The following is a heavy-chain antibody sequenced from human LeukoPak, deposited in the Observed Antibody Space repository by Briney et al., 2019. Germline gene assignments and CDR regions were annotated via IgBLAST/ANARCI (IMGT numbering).Heavy chain of an antibody. CDR3: ARVAPTRGYASSGYYPLDY. CDR2: IYYSGST. Sequence: SETLSLTCTVSGGSISSYYWSWIRQPPGKGLEWIGFIYYSGSTNYNPSLKSRVTIAVDTSKNQFSLRLTSVTAADTAVYYCARVAPTRGYASSGYYPLDYWGQGTLVNVSS. V-gene: IGHV4-59*01. CDR1: GGSISSYY. D-gene: IGHD3-22*01. J-gene: IGHJ4*02.